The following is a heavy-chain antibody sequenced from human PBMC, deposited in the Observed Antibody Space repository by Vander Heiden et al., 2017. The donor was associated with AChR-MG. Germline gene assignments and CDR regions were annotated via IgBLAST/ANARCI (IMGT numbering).Heavy chain of an antibody. CDR3: ASIVGATSDAFHI. CDR2: TYYRSKWDY. CDR1: GDRVSSNTGA. Sequence: QVQLQQSGPGLVKPSQSPSLTCVISGDRVSSNTGAWNWIRQSPSRGLEWLGRTYYRSKWDYDYAESVKSRITINPDTSKNQFSLQLNSVTPEDTAIYYCASIVGATSDAFHIWGQGTMVTVSS. J-gene: IGHJ3*02. V-gene: IGHV6-1*01. D-gene: IGHD1-26*01.